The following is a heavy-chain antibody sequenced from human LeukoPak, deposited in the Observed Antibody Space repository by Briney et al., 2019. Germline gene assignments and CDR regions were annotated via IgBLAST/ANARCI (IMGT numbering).Heavy chain of an antibody. Sequence: AGSLTPSCAPSGLTFSSYSMNWVRQAPGKGMEWVSSISSSSSYIYYADSVKGRFTISRDNAKNSLYLQMNSLRVEDTAVYYCARGPRAYYYGMDVWGQGTTVTVSS. J-gene: IGHJ6*02. CDR2: ISSSSSYI. CDR1: GLTFSSYS. CDR3: ARGPRAYYYGMDV. V-gene: IGHV3-21*01.